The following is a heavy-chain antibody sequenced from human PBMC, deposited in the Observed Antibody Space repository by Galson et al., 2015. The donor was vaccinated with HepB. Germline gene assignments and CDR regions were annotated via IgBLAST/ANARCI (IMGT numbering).Heavy chain of an antibody. CDR3: AREGRAAVTNPVDY. CDR2: MNPNSGNT. Sequence: SVKVSCKASGYTFTSYDINWVRQATGQGLEWMEWMNPNSGNTGYAQKFQGRVTMTRNTSISTAYMELSSLRSEDTAVYYCAREGRAAVTNPVDYWGQGTLVTVSS. J-gene: IGHJ4*02. V-gene: IGHV1-8*01. CDR1: GYTFTSYD. D-gene: IGHD6-13*01.